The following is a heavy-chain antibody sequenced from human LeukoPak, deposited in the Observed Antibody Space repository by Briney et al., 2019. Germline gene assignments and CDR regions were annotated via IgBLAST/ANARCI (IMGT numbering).Heavy chain of an antibody. CDR1: GFTFSSYE. CDR2: ISSSGSTI. CDR3: ARVGDCSSTSCYFYFDY. Sequence: GGSLRLSCAASGFTFSSYEMNWVRQAPGKGLEWVSYISSSGSTIYYADSVKGRFTISRDNAKNSLYLQINSLRAEDTAVYYCARVGDCSSTSCYFYFDYWGQGTLVTVSS. J-gene: IGHJ4*02. V-gene: IGHV3-48*03. D-gene: IGHD2-2*01.